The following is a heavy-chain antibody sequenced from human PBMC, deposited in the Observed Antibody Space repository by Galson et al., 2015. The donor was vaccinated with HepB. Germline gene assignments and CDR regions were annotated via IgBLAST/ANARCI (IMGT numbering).Heavy chain of an antibody. Sequence: SLRLSCAASGFTVSSNYMTWVLQAPGKGLEWVSLIYDGGRTHFADSLMGRFTISRYTSKNTLYLQVNSLRAEDTAVYYCARDLTSSWDPHYYYCMDVWGQGTTVTVSS. J-gene: IGHJ6*02. V-gene: IGHV3-66*01. CDR1: GFTVSSNY. CDR3: ARDLTSSWDPHYYYCMDV. CDR2: IYDGGRT. D-gene: IGHD6-13*01.